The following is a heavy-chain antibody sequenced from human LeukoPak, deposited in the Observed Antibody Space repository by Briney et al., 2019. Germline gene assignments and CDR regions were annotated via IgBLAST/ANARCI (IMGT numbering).Heavy chain of an antibody. D-gene: IGHD1-26*01. CDR2: NNPNSGGT. Sequence: ASVKVSCKASGYTFTDYYMHWVRQAPGQGLEWMGWNNPNSGGTNYAQKFQGRVTMTRDTSTNTAYMELSRLRSDDTAVYYCARENEWELNYWGQGTLVTVSS. J-gene: IGHJ4*02. V-gene: IGHV1-2*02. CDR3: ARENEWELNY. CDR1: GYTFTDYY.